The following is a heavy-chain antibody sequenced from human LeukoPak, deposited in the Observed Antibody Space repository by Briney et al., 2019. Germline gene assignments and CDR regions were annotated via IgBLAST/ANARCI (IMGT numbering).Heavy chain of an antibody. Sequence: ASVKVSCKASGGTFSSYAISWVRQAPGQGLEWMGGIIPIFGTANYAQKFQGRVTITTDESTSTAYMELSSLRSEDTAVCYCASDGYSSSGINWFDPWGQGTLVTVSS. J-gene: IGHJ5*02. V-gene: IGHV1-69*05. CDR3: ASDGYSSSGINWFDP. D-gene: IGHD6-6*01. CDR2: IIPIFGTA. CDR1: GGTFSSYA.